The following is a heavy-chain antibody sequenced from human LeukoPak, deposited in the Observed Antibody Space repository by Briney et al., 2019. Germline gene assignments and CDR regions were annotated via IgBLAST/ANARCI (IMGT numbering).Heavy chain of an antibody. CDR1: GFTFSSYG. V-gene: IGHV3-30*03. CDR3: ARDLGQQVADDFKYFDY. CDR2: ISYDGSNK. Sequence: PGGSLRLSCAASGFTFSSYGMHWVRQAPGKGLEWVAVISYDGSNKYYADSVKGRFTISRDNSKNTLYLQMNSLRAEDTAVYYCARDLGQQVADDFKYFDYWGQGTLVTVSS. J-gene: IGHJ4*02. D-gene: IGHD6-19*01.